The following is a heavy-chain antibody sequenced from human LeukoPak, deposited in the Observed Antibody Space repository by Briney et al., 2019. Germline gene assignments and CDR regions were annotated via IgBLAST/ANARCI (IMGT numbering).Heavy chain of an antibody. J-gene: IGHJ6*02. CDR3: ARLRYYYYGMDV. CDR2: IYYSGST. Sequence: SETLSLTCTVSGGSISSYYWSWIRQPPGKGLEWIGYIYYSGSTNYNPSLKSRVTISVDTSKNQFSLKLSSVTAADTAVYYCARLRYYYYGMDVWGQGTTVTISS. V-gene: IGHV4-59*08. CDR1: GGSISSYY.